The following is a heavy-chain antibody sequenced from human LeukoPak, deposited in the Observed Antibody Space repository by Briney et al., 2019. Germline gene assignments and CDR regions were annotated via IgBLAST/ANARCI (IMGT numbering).Heavy chain of an antibody. J-gene: IGHJ4*02. CDR1: GFAFTSSW. V-gene: IGHV3-74*01. CDR3: AARDSGYIDY. D-gene: IGHD1-26*01. CDR2: IKSDGSYT. Sequence: PGGSLRLSCAASGFAFTSSWMHWVRQAPGKGLVWVSRIKSDGSYTNYADSVKGRFTISRDNAKNTVYLQMNSLRVEDTAVYYCAARDSGYIDYWGQGTLVSVSS.